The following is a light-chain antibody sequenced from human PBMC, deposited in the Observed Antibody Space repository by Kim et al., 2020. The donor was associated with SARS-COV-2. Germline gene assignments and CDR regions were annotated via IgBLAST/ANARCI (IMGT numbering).Light chain of an antibody. J-gene: IGLJ3*02. CDR1: SSDVGDYNY. CDR3: SSYTSRNTWV. CDR2: DVS. Sequence: GQSINISCTGSSSDVGDYNYVSWHQQHPGKAPKFMIYDVSKRPSGVSNRFSGSKSGNTASLTISGLQAEDEADYYCSSYTSRNTWVFGGGTKLTVL. V-gene: IGLV2-14*04.